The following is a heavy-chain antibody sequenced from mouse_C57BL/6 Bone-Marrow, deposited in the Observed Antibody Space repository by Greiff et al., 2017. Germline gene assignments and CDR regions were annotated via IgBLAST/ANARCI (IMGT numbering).Heavy chain of an antibody. Sequence: EVQLVESGGGLVQPGGSLKLSCAASGFTFSDYYMYWVRQTPEKRLEWVAYISNGGGSTYYPDTVKGRITSSRDNAKNTLYLQMSRLKSEDTAMYYCARHGPPLDDWGQGTSVTVSS. J-gene: IGHJ4*01. CDR3: ARHGPPLDD. CDR2: ISNGGGST. V-gene: IGHV5-12*01. CDR1: GFTFSDYY.